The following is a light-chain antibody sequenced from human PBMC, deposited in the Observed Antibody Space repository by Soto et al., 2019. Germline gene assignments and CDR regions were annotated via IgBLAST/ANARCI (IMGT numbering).Light chain of an antibody. CDR2: DAS. CDR1: QSVSTF. J-gene: IGKJ4*01. Sequence: EIVLTQSPATLSLSPGERATLSCRASQSVSTFLAWYQQKPRQAPRLLSYDASKGATGIPARFSGSGSGTDVTLTISSLEPEDFAVYYCQQRRNWPLTFGGGTKPEIK. CDR3: QQRRNWPLT. V-gene: IGKV3-11*01.